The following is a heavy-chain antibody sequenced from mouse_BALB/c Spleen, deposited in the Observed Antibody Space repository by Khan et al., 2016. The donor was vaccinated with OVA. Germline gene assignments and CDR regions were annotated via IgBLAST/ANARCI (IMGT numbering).Heavy chain of an antibody. CDR3: ARGGQWLRRGGGNSDY. V-gene: IGHV1S137*01. J-gene: IGHJ2*01. CDR2: ISIYYDNT. Sequence: QIQLVQSGPGLVRPGESVKISCKGSGYTFTDYAMHWVKQSHAKSLEWIGVISIYYDNTNYNQKFKGKATMTVDKSSSTAYMELARLTSEDSAIYYCARGGQWLRRGGGNSDYWGQGTTLTVSS. CDR1: GYTFTDYA. D-gene: IGHD2-2*01.